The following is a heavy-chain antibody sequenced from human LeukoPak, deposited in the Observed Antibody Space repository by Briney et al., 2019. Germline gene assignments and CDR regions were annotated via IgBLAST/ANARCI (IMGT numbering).Heavy chain of an antibody. CDR3: AKDGTRWLQLPYYLDY. V-gene: IGHV3-21*01. D-gene: IGHD5-24*01. CDR1: GFTFSSYS. Sequence: GGSLRLSCAASGFTFSSYSMNWVRQAPGKGLEWVSSISSSSSYIYYADSVKGRFTISRDNAKNSLFLQMNSLRAEDTAVYYCAKDGTRWLQLPYYLDYWGQGTLVTVSS. J-gene: IGHJ4*02. CDR2: ISSSSSYI.